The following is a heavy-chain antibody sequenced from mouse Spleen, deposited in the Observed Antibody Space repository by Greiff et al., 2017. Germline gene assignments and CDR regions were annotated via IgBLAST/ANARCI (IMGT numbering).Heavy chain of an antibody. CDR2: ISSGGSYT. D-gene: IGHD1-1*01. CDR3: ARGDYYGSSRSYYAMDY. CDR1: GFTFSSYA. J-gene: IGHJ4*01. V-gene: IGHV5-9-1*01. Sequence: EVKLVESGGGLVKPGGSLKLSCAASGFTFSSYAMSWVRQTPEKRLEWVATISSGGSYTYYPDSVKGRFTISRDNAKNTLYLQMSSLRSEDTAMYYCARGDYYGSSRSYYAMDYWGQGTSVTVSS.